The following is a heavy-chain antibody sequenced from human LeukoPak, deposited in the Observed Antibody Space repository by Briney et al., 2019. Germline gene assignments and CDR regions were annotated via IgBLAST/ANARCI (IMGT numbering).Heavy chain of an antibody. D-gene: IGHD2-15*01. CDR2: IRFDESNT. CDR3: ARGGFCSGGSCPVDYYYYMDV. Sequence: GGSLRLSCAASGFTFSSFGMHRVRQAPGKGLEWVAFIRFDESNTYYADSVKGRFTISRDNSKNTVYLQMNSLRAEDTAVYYCARGGFCSGGSCPVDYYYYMDVWGKGTTVTVSS. CDR1: GFTFSSFG. V-gene: IGHV3-30*02. J-gene: IGHJ6*03.